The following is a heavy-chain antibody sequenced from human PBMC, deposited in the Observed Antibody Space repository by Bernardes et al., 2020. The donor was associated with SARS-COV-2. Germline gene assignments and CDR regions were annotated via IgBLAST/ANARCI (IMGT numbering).Heavy chain of an antibody. V-gene: IGHV4-34*01. Sequence: SETLSLTCAVYGGSFSGYYWSWIRQPPGKGLELIWEINHTGSTNYNPSLKSRVTISVDTSKNQFSLKLSSVTAADTAVYYCARWSDSSGYYYFDYWGQGTLVTVSS. D-gene: IGHD3-22*01. CDR2: INHTGST. CDR1: GGSFSGYY. CDR3: ARWSDSSGYYYFDY. J-gene: IGHJ4*02.